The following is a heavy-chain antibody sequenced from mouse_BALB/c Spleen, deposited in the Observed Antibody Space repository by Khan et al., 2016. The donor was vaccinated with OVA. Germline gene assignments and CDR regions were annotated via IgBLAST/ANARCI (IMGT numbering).Heavy chain of an antibody. CDR2: IWGGGNT. CDR3: AKLLWSHYYAMDY. D-gene: IGHD1-1*02. Sequence: QVQLKQSGPGLVAPSQSLSITCTVSGFPLTDYGVGWIRQPPGKGLEWLGVIWGGGNTYYNSALKSRLSSSKDISKSQVFLQMNSLQTDDTAMYYCAKLLWSHYYAMDYWGQGTSVTVSS. J-gene: IGHJ4*01. CDR1: GFPLTDYG. V-gene: IGHV2-6-5*01.